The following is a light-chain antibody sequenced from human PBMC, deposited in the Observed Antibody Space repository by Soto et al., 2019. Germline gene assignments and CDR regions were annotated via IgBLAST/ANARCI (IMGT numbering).Light chain of an antibody. J-gene: IGKJ1*01. CDR2: VAS. CDR3: QKYNSAPWT. V-gene: IGKV1-27*01. CDR1: QVISNY. Sequence: DIQMTQSPSSLSASVGDRVTITCRAIQVISNYLAWYQPQPGKVPKLLIYVASTLQSGVPSRFSGSGSGTDFTLTISSLQPEDVATYYCQKYNSAPWTFGQGTKVEIK.